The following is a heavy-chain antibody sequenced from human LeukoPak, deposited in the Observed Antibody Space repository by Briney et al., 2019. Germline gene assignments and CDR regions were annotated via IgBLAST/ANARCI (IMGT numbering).Heavy chain of an antibody. J-gene: IGHJ4*02. V-gene: IGHV3-21*01. CDR1: GFTFSSYS. CDR3: ARRAPSHDFDD. Sequence: GGSLRLSCAASGFTFSSYSMNCVRQAPGKGLEWVAAISTTSGNIYYADSVKGRFTISRDNAKNSLYLQMNSLRVEDTALYYCARRAPSHDFDDWGQGTLVTVSS. CDR2: ISTTSGNI.